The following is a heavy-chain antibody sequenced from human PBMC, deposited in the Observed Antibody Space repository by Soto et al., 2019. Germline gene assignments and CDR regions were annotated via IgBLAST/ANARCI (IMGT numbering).Heavy chain of an antibody. CDR1: GGSISTSY. D-gene: IGHD3-22*01. Sequence: SETLSLTCTVSGGSISTSYWSWIRQPPGKGLEWIGYIYNSGSSNYNPSLKSRVTISVDTSKNHFSLQLASVTAADTAVYYCARGDSHSSGYLIVGVLTQWGQGTLVTVSS. V-gene: IGHV4-59*01. CDR2: IYNSGSS. J-gene: IGHJ4*02. CDR3: ARGDSHSSGYLIVGVLTQ.